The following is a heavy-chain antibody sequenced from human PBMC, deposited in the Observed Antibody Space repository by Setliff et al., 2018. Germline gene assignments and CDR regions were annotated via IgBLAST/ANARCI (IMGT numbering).Heavy chain of an antibody. CDR3: ARARTYDSRGYYPGQYGMDV. CDR1: GFTFSRYW. V-gene: IGHV3-74*03. D-gene: IGHD3-22*01. Sequence: GGSLRLSCAAAGFTFSRYWMHWIRQAPGKGLVWVSRISSDGSGTTYADSVKGRFTISRDNAKNTLYLQMNGLRSEDTAVYFCARARTYDSRGYYPGQYGMDVWGQGTSVTVSS. J-gene: IGHJ6*02. CDR2: ISSDGSGT.